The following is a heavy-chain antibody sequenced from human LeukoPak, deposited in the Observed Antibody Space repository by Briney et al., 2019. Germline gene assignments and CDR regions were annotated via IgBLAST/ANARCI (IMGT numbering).Heavy chain of an antibody. V-gene: IGHV3-30*01. D-gene: IGHD6-13*01. CDR2: ISYDGSNK. CDR1: GFTFSSYA. CDR3: ARDFSAAAGDDY. J-gene: IGHJ4*02. Sequence: GGSLRLSCAASGFTFSSYAMHWVRQAPGKGLEWVAVISYDGSNKYYADSVKGRFSISRDNSKNTLYLQMNRLRAEDTAVYYCARDFSAAAGDDYWGQGTLVTVSS.